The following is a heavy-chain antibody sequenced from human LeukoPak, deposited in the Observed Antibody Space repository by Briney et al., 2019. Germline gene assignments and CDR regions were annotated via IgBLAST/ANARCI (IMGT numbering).Heavy chain of an antibody. CDR2: ISPNSGGT. V-gene: IGHV1-2*02. CDR1: GYTFTGFY. CDR3: AIQPWGSGNNWYFGL. D-gene: IGHD7-27*01. J-gene: IGHJ2*01. Sequence: ASVKVSCKPSGYTFTGFYIHWVRQAPGQGLEWMGWISPNSGGTDYAQRFQGRVTMTRDTSISTAYMELSSLRSDDTAVYYCAIQPWGSGNNWYFGLWGRGTLVTVSS.